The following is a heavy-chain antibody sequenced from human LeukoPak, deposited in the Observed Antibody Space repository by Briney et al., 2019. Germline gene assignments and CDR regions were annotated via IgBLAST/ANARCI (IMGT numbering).Heavy chain of an antibody. Sequence: ASVKVSCKASGYTFTSYDINWVRQATGQGLEWMEWMNPRSGNTGYAQKFQGSVTMTRNTSISTAYMELSSLRSEDTAVYYCARGLIETQGLVIKSVLLWFGELSPWGQGTLVTVSS. CDR2: MNPRSGNT. CDR1: GYTFTSYD. D-gene: IGHD3-10*01. V-gene: IGHV1-8*01. J-gene: IGHJ5*02. CDR3: ARGLIETQGLVIKSVLLWFGELSP.